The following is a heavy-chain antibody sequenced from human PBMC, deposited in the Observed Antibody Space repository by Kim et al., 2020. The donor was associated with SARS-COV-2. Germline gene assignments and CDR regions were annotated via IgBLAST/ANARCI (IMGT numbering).Heavy chain of an antibody. Sequence: TIYYADSVKGRFTITRDNAKNSLYLQMNSLRDEDTAVYYCARAVGPAFDIWGQGTMVTVSS. V-gene: IGHV3-48*02. CDR2: TI. J-gene: IGHJ3*02. D-gene: IGHD3-10*01. CDR3: ARAVGPAFDI.